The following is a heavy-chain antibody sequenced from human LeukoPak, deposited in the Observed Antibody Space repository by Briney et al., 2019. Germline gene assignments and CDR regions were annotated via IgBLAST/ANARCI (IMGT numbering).Heavy chain of an antibody. CDR1: GFTFSSYR. D-gene: IGHD3-3*01. CDR2: IKQDASQE. J-gene: IGHJ4*02. V-gene: IGHV3-7*01. Sequence: PGGSLRLSCAASGFTFSSYRMSWVRQAPGKGPEWVAHIKQDASQEYHVDSVKGRFTISRDNAKNSLYLQMNSLRAEDTAVYYCARGVVYPAWSGPHWSDYWGQGALVTVS. CDR3: ARGVVYPAWSGPHWSDY.